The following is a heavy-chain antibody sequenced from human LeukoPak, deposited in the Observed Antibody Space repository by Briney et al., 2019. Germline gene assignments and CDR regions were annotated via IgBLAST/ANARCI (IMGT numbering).Heavy chain of an antibody. CDR2: IYYSGST. Sequence: PSETLSLTCTVSGGSISSDYWSWIRQPPGKGLEWVGYIYYSGSTHYDPSLKSRVTISVDRSKNQFSLNLSSVTAADTAIYYCARGRGYNYPFDYWGQGTLVTVSS. V-gene: IGHV4-59*01. CDR3: ARGRGYNYPFDY. J-gene: IGHJ4*02. D-gene: IGHD5-18*01. CDR1: GGSISSDY.